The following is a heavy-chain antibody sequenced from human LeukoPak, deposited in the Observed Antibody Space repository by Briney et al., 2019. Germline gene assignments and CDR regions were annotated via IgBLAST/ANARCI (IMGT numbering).Heavy chain of an antibody. J-gene: IGHJ2*01. Sequence: PSETLSLTCTVSGGSVSSHHWSWIRQSPGKGLEWIGFIYHTGTTYYNPSVESRFTKSIDTSKNKFSLNLNSVTAADTAVYYCARARDPENNWYFDLWGRGTMVTVSS. CDR3: ARARDPENNWYFDL. CDR1: GGSVSSHH. CDR2: IYHTGTT. V-gene: IGHV4-59*02. D-gene: IGHD1-14*01.